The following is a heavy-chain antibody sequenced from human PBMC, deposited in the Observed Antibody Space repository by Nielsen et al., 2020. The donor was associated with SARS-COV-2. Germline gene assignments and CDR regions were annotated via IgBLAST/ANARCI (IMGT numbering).Heavy chain of an antibody. CDR1: GFTFSTFG. CDR2: ISHDGSKK. J-gene: IGHJ4*02. CDR3: ARVYYDSSGYLNYFDY. Sequence: GESLKISCAASGFTFSTFGMHWVRQAPGKGLEWVAPISHDGSKKYYADSVKGRFTISRDNAKNSLYLQMNSLRAEDTALYHCARVYYDSSGYLNYFDYWGQGTLVTVSS. V-gene: IGHV3-30*03. D-gene: IGHD3-22*01.